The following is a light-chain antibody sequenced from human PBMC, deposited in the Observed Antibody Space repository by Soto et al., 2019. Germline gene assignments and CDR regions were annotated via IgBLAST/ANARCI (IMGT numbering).Light chain of an antibody. CDR3: SSYTTTTNLL. CDR1: SSDVGGYDF. J-gene: IGLJ1*01. V-gene: IGLV2-14*03. Sequence: QSVLTQPPSVSAAPGQKVTIPCTGTSSDVGGYDFVSWYQQYPGRTPKLIIYEVSNRPSGVSDRFSGSKSGNTASLTISGLQAEDEADYYCSSYTTTTNLLFGAGTKVTVL. CDR2: EVS.